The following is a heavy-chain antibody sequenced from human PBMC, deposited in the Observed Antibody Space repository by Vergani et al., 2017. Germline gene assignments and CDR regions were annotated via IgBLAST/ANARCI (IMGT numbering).Heavy chain of an antibody. CDR1: GGSISSYY. CDR2: IYYSGST. D-gene: IGHD1-26*01. Sequence: QVQLQESGPGLVKPSETLSLTCTVSGGSISSYYWSWIRQPPGKGLEWIGYIYYSGSTYYNPSLKSRVTISVDTSKNQFSLKLSSVTAADTAVYYCARDKAWELLLFDYWGQGTLVTVSS. J-gene: IGHJ4*02. V-gene: IGHV4-59*12. CDR3: ARDKAWELLLFDY.